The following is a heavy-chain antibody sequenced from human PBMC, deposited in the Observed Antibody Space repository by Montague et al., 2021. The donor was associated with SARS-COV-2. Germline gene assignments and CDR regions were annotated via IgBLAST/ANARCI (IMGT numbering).Heavy chain of an antibody. D-gene: IGHD5-12*01. CDR2: IYDSGST. CDR1: GGSISSNNYY. Sequence: SETLSLTCTVSGGSISSNNYYWDWIRQPPGKGLEWTGSIYDSGSTYYNPSLKSRVTISVDTSKNHFSLKLNSVTAAGTAVYYCARRGRKLLPVATTIGGFDIWGQGTMVTVSS. J-gene: IGHJ3*02. CDR3: ARRGRKLLPVATTIGGFDI. V-gene: IGHV4-39*02.